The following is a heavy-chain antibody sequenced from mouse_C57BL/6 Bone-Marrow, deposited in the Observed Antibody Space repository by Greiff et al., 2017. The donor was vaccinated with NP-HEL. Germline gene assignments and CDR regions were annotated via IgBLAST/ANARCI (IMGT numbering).Heavy chain of an antibody. J-gene: IGHJ4*01. CDR2: ISNLAYSI. CDR3: ARRPYGNYGGMDY. CDR1: GFTFSDYG. D-gene: IGHD2-1*01. Sequence: EVKLMESGGGLVQPGGSLKLSCAASGFTFSDYGMAWVRQAPRKGPAWVAFISNLAYSIYYADTVTGRFTISRENAKNTLYPEMSSLRSEDTAMYYCARRPYGNYGGMDYWGQGTSVTVSS. V-gene: IGHV5-15*01.